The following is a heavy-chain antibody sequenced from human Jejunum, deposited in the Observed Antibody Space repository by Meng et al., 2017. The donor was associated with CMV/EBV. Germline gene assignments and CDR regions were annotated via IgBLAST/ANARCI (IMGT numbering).Heavy chain of an antibody. J-gene: IGHJ6*02. D-gene: IGHD2-21*02. CDR3: ARHGDYLDV. V-gene: IGHV1-2*02. CDR2: LTPKTGGT. Sequence: VSCKASGYTFTDTHLHWVRQAPEQGLEWMGWLTPKTGGTFYAQKFQGRVTMTGDTSMSTAYMELRRLTADDTAVYYCARHGDYLDVWGQGTTVTVSS. CDR1: GYTFTDTH.